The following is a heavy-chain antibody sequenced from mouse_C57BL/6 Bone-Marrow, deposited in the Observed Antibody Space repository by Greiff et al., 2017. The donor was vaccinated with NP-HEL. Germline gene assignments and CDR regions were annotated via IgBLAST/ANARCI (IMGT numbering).Heavy chain of an antibody. D-gene: IGHD2-4*01. CDR1: GYTFTSYW. Sequence: QVQLQQPGAELVRPGSSVKLSCKASGYTFTSYWMHWVKQRPIQGLEWIGNIDPSDSETHYNQKFKDKATLTVDKSSSTAYMQLSSLTSEDSAVYYCAREGDYRWFAYWGQGTLVTVSA. CDR2: IDPSDSET. V-gene: IGHV1-52*01. J-gene: IGHJ3*01. CDR3: AREGDYRWFAY.